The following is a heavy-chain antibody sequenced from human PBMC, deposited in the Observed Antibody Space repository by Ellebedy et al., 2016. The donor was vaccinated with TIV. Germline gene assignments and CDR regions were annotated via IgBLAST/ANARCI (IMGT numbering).Heavy chain of an antibody. CDR3: ARDVAVAGINYYYGMDV. CDR1: GFVVSGKY. J-gene: IGHJ6*02. CDR2: IHSGGTT. D-gene: IGHD6-19*01. V-gene: IGHV3-53*01. Sequence: PGGSLRLSCAASGFVVSGKYMTWVRQAPGQGLEWVSTIHSGGTTDYADSVKGRFTISRDNAKNSLYLQMNSLRAEDTAIYYCARDVAVAGINYYYGMDVWGQGTTVTVSS.